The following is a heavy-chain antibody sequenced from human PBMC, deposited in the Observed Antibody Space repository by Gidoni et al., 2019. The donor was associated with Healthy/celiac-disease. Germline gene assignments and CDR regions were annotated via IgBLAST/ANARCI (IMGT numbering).Heavy chain of an antibody. CDR3: AKRKAYYYGSGSLYFDY. D-gene: IGHD3-10*01. J-gene: IGHJ4*02. CDR2: ISGSGGSK. Sequence: EVQLLESGGGLVQPGGSLRLSCAASGFTFSSYAMSWVRQAPGKGLEWVSAISGSGGSKYYADSVKGRFTISRDNSKNTLYLQMNSLRAEDTAVYYCAKRKAYYYGSGSLYFDYWGQGTLVTVSS. CDR1: GFTFSSYA. V-gene: IGHV3-23*01.